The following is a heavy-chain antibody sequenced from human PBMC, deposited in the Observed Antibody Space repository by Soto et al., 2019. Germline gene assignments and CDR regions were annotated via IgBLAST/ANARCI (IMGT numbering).Heavy chain of an antibody. V-gene: IGHV1-18*04. CDR1: GYIFTDYY. J-gene: IGHJ4*02. CDR2: ISGYNGKT. CDR3: ARVVLPDDY. Sequence: ASVKVSCKASGYIFTDYYMHWVRQAPGQGLEWMGWISGYNGKTNYAQKVQDRVTMTRDTSASTAYMELSSLRSEDTAVYYCARVVLPDDYWGEGTLVTVSS.